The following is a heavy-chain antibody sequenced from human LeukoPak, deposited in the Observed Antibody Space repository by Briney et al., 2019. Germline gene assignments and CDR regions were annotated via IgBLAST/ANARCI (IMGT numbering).Heavy chain of an antibody. V-gene: IGHV1-2*02. CDR1: GYTFTDYY. CDR2: MDPNSGGT. CDR3: ARDKEGKSVDY. Sequence: ASVKVSCKASGYTFTDYYIHWVRQAPGQGLEWMAWMDPNSGGTSYAQKFQGRVTMTRDTSISTAYMELSRLRFDDTAVYYCARDKEGKSVDYWGQGTLVTVSS. J-gene: IGHJ4*02.